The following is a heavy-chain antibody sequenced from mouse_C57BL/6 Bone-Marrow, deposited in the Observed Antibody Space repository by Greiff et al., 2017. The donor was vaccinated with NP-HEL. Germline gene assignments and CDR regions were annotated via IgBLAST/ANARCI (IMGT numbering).Heavy chain of an antibody. V-gene: IGHV1-64*01. J-gene: IGHJ4*01. CDR1: GYTFTSYW. Sequence: QVQLKQPGAELVKPGASVKLSCKASGYTFTSYWMHWVKQRPGQGLEWIGMIHPNSGSTNYNEKFKSKATLTVDKSSSTAYMQLSSMTSEDSAVYYCARPGSSYFYAMDYWGQGTSVTVSS. D-gene: IGHD1-1*01. CDR2: IHPNSGST. CDR3: ARPGSSYFYAMDY.